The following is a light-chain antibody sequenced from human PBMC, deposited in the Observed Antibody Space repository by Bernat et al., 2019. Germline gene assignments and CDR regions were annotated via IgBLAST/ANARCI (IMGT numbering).Light chain of an antibody. CDR3: QQSYSTLIT. J-gene: IGKJ5*01. CDR1: QSISSY. Sequence: DIQMTQSPSSLSASVGDRVTITCRASQSISSYLNWSQQKAGKAPKLLIYAASSLQSGVPSRFSGSGSGTDFTLTISSLQPEDFATYYCQQSYSTLITFGQGTRLEIK. V-gene: IGKV1-39*01. CDR2: AAS.